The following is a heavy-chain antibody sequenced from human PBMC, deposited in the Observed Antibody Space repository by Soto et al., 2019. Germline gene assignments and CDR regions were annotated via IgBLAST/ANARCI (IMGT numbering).Heavy chain of an antibody. Sequence: QVQLVQSGAEVRKPGSSVNVSCKASGGTFSSYTISWVRHAPGQGLEWMGRIIPILGIANYAQKFQGRVTITADNSTSTAYLELSSLRSEDTAVYYCARDTTAVAGNWGQGTLVTVSS. J-gene: IGHJ4*02. CDR3: ARDTTAVAGN. D-gene: IGHD6-19*01. CDR1: GGTFSSYT. CDR2: IIPILGIA. V-gene: IGHV1-69*08.